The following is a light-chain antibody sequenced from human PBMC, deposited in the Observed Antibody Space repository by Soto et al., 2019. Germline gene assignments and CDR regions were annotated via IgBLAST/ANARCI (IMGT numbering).Light chain of an antibody. J-gene: IGLJ2*01. CDR3: CSYASTSTRV. V-gene: IGLV2-14*03. Sequence: QLVLTQPASVSGSPGQSITISCAGTSSDVGGYNSVSWYQQHPGEAPKLMIYDVSYRPSGVSSRFSGSKSGNTASLTISNLQAGDEADYYCCSYASTSTRVFGGGTKVTVL. CDR1: SSDVGGYNS. CDR2: DVS.